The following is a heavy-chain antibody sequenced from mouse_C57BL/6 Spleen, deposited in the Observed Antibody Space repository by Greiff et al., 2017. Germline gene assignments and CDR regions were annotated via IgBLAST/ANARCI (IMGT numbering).Heavy chain of an antibody. CDR3: ARSYYGSSDDRFAY. D-gene: IGHD1-1*01. CDR2: INPSTGGT. CDR1: GYSFTGYY. J-gene: IGHJ3*01. V-gene: IGHV1-42*01. Sequence: VQLQQSGPELVKPGASVKISCKASGYSFTGYYMNWVKQSPEKSLEWIGEINPSTGGTTYNQKFKAKATLTVDKSSSTAYMQLKSLTSEDSAVYYCARSYYGSSDDRFAYWGQGTLVTVSA.